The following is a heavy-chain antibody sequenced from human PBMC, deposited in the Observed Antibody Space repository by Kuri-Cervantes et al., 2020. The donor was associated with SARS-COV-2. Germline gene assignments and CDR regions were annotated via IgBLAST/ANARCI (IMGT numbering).Heavy chain of an antibody. CDR2: INPSGGST. J-gene: IGHJ6*03. Sequence: ASVKVFCKASGYTFTSYYMHWVRQAPGQGLEWMGIINPSGGSTSYAQKFQGRVTMTRDTSTSTVYMELSSLRSEDTAVYYCARGPYYDFWSGFDYYYYMDVWGKGTTVTVSS. D-gene: IGHD3-3*01. CDR3: ARGPYYDFWSGFDYYYYMDV. CDR1: GYTFTSYY. V-gene: IGHV1-46*01.